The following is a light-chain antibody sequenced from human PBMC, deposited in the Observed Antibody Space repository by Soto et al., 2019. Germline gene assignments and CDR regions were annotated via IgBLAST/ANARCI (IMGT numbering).Light chain of an antibody. J-gene: IGKJ5*01. CDR1: QSVSDW. CDR2: DAS. Sequence: DIQMTQSPSTLSASVGDRVTLTCRASQSVSDWLAWYQQKPGKAPKLLIYDASTLETGVPSRFSGSGSQTEFTLTITSLQPDDFATYFCQQLNSYPITFGQGTRLEIK. CDR3: QQLNSYPIT. V-gene: IGKV1-5*01.